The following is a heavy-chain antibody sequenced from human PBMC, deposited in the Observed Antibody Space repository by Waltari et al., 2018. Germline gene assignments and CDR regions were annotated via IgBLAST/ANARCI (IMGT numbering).Heavy chain of an antibody. CDR1: GFSFGSYW. Sequence: EVQLVESGGGLVQPGGSLRLSCAASGFSFGSYWMSWARQAPGKGLEWVANINQDGSEKHYVDSVKGRFTVSRDNAKSSLYLQMNSLRADDTAVYYCARGVASMIRGVVDWFDPWGQGTLVTVSS. CDR3: ARGVASMIRGVVDWFDP. D-gene: IGHD3-10*01. J-gene: IGHJ5*02. CDR2: INQDGSEK. V-gene: IGHV3-7*01.